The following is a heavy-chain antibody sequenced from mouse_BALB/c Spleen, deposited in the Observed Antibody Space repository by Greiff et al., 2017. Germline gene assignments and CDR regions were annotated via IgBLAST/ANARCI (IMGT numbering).Heavy chain of an antibody. V-gene: IGHV3-2*02. J-gene: IGHJ3*01. Sequence: EVKLQESGPGLVKPSQSLSLTCTVTGYSITSDYAWNWIRQFPGNKLEWMGYISYSGSTSYNPSLKSRISITRDTSKNQFFLQLNSVTTEDTATYYCAETGFAWFAYWGQGTLVTVSA. CDR3: AETGFAWFAY. CDR1: GYSITSDYA. CDR2: ISYSGST. D-gene: IGHD4-1*01.